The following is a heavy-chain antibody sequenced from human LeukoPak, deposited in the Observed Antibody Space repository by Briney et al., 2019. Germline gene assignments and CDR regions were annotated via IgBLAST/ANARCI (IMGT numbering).Heavy chain of an antibody. CDR1: GYTFTSYA. CDR3: ARIAAAAIDY. D-gene: IGHD6-13*01. Sequence: ASVKVSCKASGYTFTSYAMHWVRQAPGQRLEWMGWISAGNGNTKYSQKFQGRVTITRDTSASTAYMELSSLRSEDTAVYYCARIAAAAIDYWGQGTLVTVSS. V-gene: IGHV1-3*01. CDR2: ISAGNGNT. J-gene: IGHJ4*02.